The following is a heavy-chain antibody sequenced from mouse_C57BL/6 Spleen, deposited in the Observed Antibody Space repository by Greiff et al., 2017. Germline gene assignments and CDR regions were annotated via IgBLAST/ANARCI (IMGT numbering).Heavy chain of an antibody. Sequence: VQLQQPGAELVKPGASVKMSCKASGYTFTSYWITWVKQRPGQGLEWIGDIYPGSGSTNYNEKFKSKATLTVDTSSSTAYMQLSSLTSEDSAVYYCARGGDYWAWFAYWGQGTLVTVSA. CDR1: GYTFTSYW. CDR3: ARGGDYWAWFAY. D-gene: IGHD1-1*02. V-gene: IGHV1-55*01. CDR2: IYPGSGST. J-gene: IGHJ3*01.